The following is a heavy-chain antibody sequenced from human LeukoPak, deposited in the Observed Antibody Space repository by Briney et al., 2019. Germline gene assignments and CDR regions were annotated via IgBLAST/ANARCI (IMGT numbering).Heavy chain of an antibody. CDR2: ISSNGGST. D-gene: IGHD5-18*01. V-gene: IGHV3-64*01. Sequence: PGGSLRLSCAASGFTFSSYAMHWVRQAPGKGLEYVSAISSNGGSTYYANSAKGRFTISRDNSKNTLYLQMGSLRAEDMAVYYCARRATAMVTDAFDIWGQGTMVTVSS. CDR1: GFTFSSYA. CDR3: ARRATAMVTDAFDI. J-gene: IGHJ3*02.